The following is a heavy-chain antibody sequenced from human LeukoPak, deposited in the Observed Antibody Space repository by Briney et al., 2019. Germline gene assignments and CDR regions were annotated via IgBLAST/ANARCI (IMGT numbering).Heavy chain of an antibody. CDR2: IDSGGRT. J-gene: IGHJ5*02. Sequence: GGSLRLSCAASGFTVNSNDMSWVRQAPGKGLEWVSVIDSGGRTFYTDSVKGRFTISRDDSKNTLDLQMNSLRVDDTAVYYCAKEEARWEWFDPWGRGTLVTVSS. CDR3: AKEEARWEWFDP. CDR1: GFTVNSND. D-gene: IGHD1-26*01. V-gene: IGHV3-66*01.